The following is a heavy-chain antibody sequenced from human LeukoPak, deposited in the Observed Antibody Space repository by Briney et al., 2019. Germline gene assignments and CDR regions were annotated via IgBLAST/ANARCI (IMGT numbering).Heavy chain of an antibody. CDR3: ARKGVSDRYYFDS. D-gene: IGHD3-16*02. V-gene: IGHV4-59*08. J-gene: IGHJ4*02. CDR1: GGSISNYY. CDR2: IYYSGST. Sequence: PSETLSLTCTVSGGSISNYYWSWIRQPPGKGLEWMGNIYYSGSTNYNSSLKSRVTISVDTSKNQISLKLRSVTAADTAVYYCARKGVSDRYYFDSWGQGTLVTVSS.